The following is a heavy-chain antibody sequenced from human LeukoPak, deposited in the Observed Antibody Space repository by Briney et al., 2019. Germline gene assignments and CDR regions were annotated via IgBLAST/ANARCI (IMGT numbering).Heavy chain of an antibody. CDR1: GRSFSGYY. J-gene: IGHJ6*02. D-gene: IGHD4-17*01. CDR2: INHSGST. Sequence: SETLSLTCAVYGRSFSGYYWSWIRQPPGKGLEWIGEINHSGSTNYNPSLKSRVTISVDTSKNQFSLKLSSVTAADTAVYYCARGAVTNYYGMDVWGQGTTVTVSS. V-gene: IGHV4-34*01. CDR3: ARGAVTNYYGMDV.